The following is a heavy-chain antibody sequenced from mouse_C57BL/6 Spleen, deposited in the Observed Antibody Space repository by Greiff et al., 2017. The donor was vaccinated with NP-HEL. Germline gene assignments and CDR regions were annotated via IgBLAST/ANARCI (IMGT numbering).Heavy chain of an antibody. Sequence: QVQLQQPGAELVKPGASVKLSCKASGYTFTSYWMHWVKQRPGQGLEWIGMIHPNSGSTNYNEKFKSKATLTVDKSSSTAYMQLSSLTSEDSAVYYCAREGDDYDDVSYWGQGTTLTVSS. CDR1: GYTFTSYW. D-gene: IGHD2-4*01. V-gene: IGHV1-64*01. CDR3: AREGDDYDDVSY. J-gene: IGHJ2*01. CDR2: IHPNSGST.